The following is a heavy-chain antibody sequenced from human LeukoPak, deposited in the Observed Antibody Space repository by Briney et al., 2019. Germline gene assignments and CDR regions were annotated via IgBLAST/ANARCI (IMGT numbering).Heavy chain of an antibody. V-gene: IGHV4-4*07. Sequence: PSETLSLTCTVSGGSISSYYWSWIRQPAGKGLEWIGRIYTSGSTNYNPSLKSRVTMSVDTSKNQFSLKLSSVTAADTAVYYCAGSPHYYGSGSYEYFDYWGQGTLVTVSS. J-gene: IGHJ4*02. CDR2: IYTSGST. D-gene: IGHD3-10*01. CDR1: GGSISSYY. CDR3: AGSPHYYGSGSYEYFDY.